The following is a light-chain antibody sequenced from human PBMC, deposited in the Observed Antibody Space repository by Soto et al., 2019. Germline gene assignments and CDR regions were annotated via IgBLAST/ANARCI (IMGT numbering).Light chain of an antibody. CDR1: SSNIGNNY. J-gene: IGLJ2*01. CDR3: GTWDSSLSAGV. V-gene: IGLV1-51*01. Sequence: QSVLTQPPSVSAAPGQKVTISCSGSSSNIGNNYVSWYQQLPGTAPKLLIYDSNKRPSGIPDRFSGSKSVTSATLGITGLQTGDEADYYCGTWDSSLSAGVFGGWTKLTVL. CDR2: DSN.